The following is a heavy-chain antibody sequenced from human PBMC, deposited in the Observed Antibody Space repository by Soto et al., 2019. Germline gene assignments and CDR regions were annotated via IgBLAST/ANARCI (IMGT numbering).Heavy chain of an antibody. Sequence: VQLVESGGGVVQPGRSLRLSCAASGFTFSDYAMHWVRQAPGKGLEWVAVVSRDGRNTHYADSVKGRFTISRDSSKNTVAQEMLSLRAEDTAVYYCAKGERQRLVTSGFDYWGQGALVTVSS. CDR1: GFTFSDYA. CDR2: VSRDGRNT. V-gene: IGHV3-30*18. D-gene: IGHD6-19*01. CDR3: AKGERQRLVTSGFDY. J-gene: IGHJ4*02.